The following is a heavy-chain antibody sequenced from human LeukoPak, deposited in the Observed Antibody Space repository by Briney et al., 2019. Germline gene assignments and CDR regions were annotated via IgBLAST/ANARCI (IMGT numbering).Heavy chain of an antibody. CDR2: IYYSGTT. V-gene: IGHV4-38-2*01. J-gene: IGHJ4*02. D-gene: IGHD2-15*01. Sequence: GSLRLSCAASGFTFSNAWMSWIRQPPGKGLEWIGSIYYSGTTYYNPSLTSRVIISLDTSKNQFSLNLNSVTAADTAVYYCARISAGGCVGSSCYVDYWGQGTLVTVSS. CDR3: ARISAGGCVGSSCYVDY. CDR1: GFTFSNAW.